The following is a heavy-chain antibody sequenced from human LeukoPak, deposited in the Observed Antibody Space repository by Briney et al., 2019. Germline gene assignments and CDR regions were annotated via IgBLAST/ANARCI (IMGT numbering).Heavy chain of an antibody. Sequence: GGSLRLSCAASGFTFSSYAMSWVRQAPGKGLEWVSAISGSGGSTYYADSVKGRFTISRDNSKNTLYLQMNSLRAEDTAVYYCARGLDEYDYWSGYFLAYWGQGTLITVSS. CDR1: GFTFSSYA. D-gene: IGHD3-3*01. CDR3: ARGLDEYDYWSGYFLAY. V-gene: IGHV3-23*01. J-gene: IGHJ4*02. CDR2: ISGSGGST.